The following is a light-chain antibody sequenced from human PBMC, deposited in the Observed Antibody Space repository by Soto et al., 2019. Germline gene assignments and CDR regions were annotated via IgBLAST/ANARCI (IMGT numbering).Light chain of an antibody. V-gene: IGKV3-20*01. CDR2: GAS. Sequence: EIVLTQSPGTLSLSPGERATLSCRASQSVSSSYLAWYQQKPGQAPRLINYGASSRTTGIPDRFSGSGSGTDFTLTISRLEPEDFAVYYCQQYGSSPPYTFGQGTKLVIK. CDR3: QQYGSSPPYT. CDR1: QSVSSSY. J-gene: IGKJ2*01.